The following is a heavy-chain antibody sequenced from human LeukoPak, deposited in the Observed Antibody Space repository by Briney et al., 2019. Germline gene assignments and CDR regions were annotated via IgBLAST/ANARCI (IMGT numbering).Heavy chain of an antibody. J-gene: IGHJ4*02. CDR3: AHGSMYQLDY. D-gene: IGHD2-2*01. Sequence: GGSLGLSCAASGLSFSSDGMSWVRQAPGKGLEWVSGILGGAGSTYYADSVKGRFTISRDNSKNTMYLQMNSLRAEDTAVYYCAHGSMYQLDYWGQGTLVTVSS. CDR1: GLSFSSDG. CDR2: ILGGAGST. V-gene: IGHV3-23*01.